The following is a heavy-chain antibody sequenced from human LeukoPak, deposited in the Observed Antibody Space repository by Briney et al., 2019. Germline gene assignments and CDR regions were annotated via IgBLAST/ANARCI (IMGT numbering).Heavy chain of an antibody. CDR2: IKSKTDGGTT. V-gene: IGHV3-15*01. CDR3: TTEYYYDSSGYYSDNFDY. CDR1: GFTFSNAW. D-gene: IGHD3-22*01. Sequence: GGSLRLSCAASGFTFSNAWMSWVRQAPGKGLEWVGRIKSKTDGGTTDYAAPVKGRFTISRDDSKNTLYLQMNSLKTEDTAVYYCTTEYYYDSSGYYSDNFDYWGQGTLVTVSS. J-gene: IGHJ4*02.